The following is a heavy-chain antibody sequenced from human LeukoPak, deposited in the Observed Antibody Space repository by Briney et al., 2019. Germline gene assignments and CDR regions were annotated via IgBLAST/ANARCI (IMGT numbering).Heavy chain of an antibody. CDR2: INHSGST. Sequence: SESLSLTCTVSGGSISSSSYYWGWIRQPPGKGLEWIGEINHSGSTNYNPSLKSRVTISVDTSKNQFSLRLSSVTAADTAVYYCARGGEAVKFDYWGQGTLVTVSS. J-gene: IGHJ4*02. V-gene: IGHV4-39*07. CDR3: ARGGEAVKFDY. D-gene: IGHD7-27*01. CDR1: GGSISSSSYY.